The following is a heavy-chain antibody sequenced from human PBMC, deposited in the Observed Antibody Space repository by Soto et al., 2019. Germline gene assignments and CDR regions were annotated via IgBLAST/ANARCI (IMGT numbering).Heavy chain of an antibody. CDR1: GFTLSRYV. CDR3: ARGGRGYEFDY. Sequence: EVQLVESGGGLVKPGGSLRPSCEASGFTLSRYVMHWVRQAPGKGLEYVSPISSNGGSTYYANSVKGRFTISRDNSKNTLYLQMGSLRPEDTAVYYCARGGRGYEFDYWGQGTLVTASS. J-gene: IGHJ4*02. CDR2: ISSNGGST. V-gene: IGHV3-64*01. D-gene: IGHD5-12*01.